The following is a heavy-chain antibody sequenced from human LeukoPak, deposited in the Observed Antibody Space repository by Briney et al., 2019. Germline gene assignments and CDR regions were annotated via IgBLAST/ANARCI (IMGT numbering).Heavy chain of an antibody. V-gene: IGHV3-48*01. J-gene: IGHJ4*02. Sequence: PGGSLRLSCAASGFTFSSYSMNWVRQAPGKGLEWVSYISSSSSTIYYADSVKGRFTISRDNSKNTLYLQMNSLRAEDTAVYYCAKAPYYDFWSGYYTFDYWGQGTLVTVSS. CDR2: ISSSSSTI. D-gene: IGHD3-3*01. CDR3: AKAPYYDFWSGYYTFDY. CDR1: GFTFSSYS.